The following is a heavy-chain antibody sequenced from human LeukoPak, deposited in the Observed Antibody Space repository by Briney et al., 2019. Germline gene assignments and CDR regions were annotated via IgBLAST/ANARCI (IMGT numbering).Heavy chain of an antibody. V-gene: IGHV3-23*01. CDR2: ISGSGGST. J-gene: IGHJ4*02. CDR3: AKVRADYVWGSYRSYFDY. CDR1: GFTFSSYA. Sequence: GGSLRLSCAASGFTFSSYAMSWVRQAPGKGLAWVSAISGSGGSTYYADSVKGRFTISRDNSKNTLYLQMNRLRAEDTAVYYCAKVRADYVWGSYRSYFDYWGQGTLVTVSS. D-gene: IGHD3-16*02.